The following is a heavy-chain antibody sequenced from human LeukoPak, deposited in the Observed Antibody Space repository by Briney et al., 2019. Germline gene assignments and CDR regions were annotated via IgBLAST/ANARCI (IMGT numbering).Heavy chain of an antibody. Sequence: SVKVSCKASGGTFSSYAISWVRQAPGQGLEWMGGIIPIFGTANYAQKFQGRVTITADESTSTAYMELSSLRSEDTAVYYCARALGAAAGGYYFDYWGQGTLVTVSS. V-gene: IGHV1-69*13. CDR2: IIPIFGTA. D-gene: IGHD6-13*01. CDR1: GGTFSSYA. J-gene: IGHJ4*02. CDR3: ARALGAAAGGYYFDY.